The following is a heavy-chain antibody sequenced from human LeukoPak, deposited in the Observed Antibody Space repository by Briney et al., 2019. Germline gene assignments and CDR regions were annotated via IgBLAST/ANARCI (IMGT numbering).Heavy chain of an antibody. CDR3: ARAEAPLAAPHF. J-gene: IGHJ4*01. V-gene: IGHV4-59*01. Sequence: PSETLSLICTVSGGSISSYYWNWIRQPPGKGLEWIGYIYYSGSTNYNPSLKSRVTISVDTSKNQFSLKLSSVTAADTAVYYCARAEAPLAAPHFWGHGTPVTVSS. CDR2: IYYSGST. CDR1: GGSISSYY. D-gene: IGHD6-13*01.